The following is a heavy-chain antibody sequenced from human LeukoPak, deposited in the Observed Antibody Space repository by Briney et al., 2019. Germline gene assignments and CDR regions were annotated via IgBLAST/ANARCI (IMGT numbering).Heavy chain of an antibody. J-gene: IGHJ5*02. CDR2: ICYSGST. CDR3: ARDRGVTTWFDP. V-gene: IGHV4-59*01. Sequence: KPSETLSLTCTVSGASISDYYWSWIRQPPGKGLEWIGYICYSGSTNYNPSLKSRVTISVDTSKNQFSLKLSSVTAAATAVYYCARDRGVTTWFDPWGQGTLVTVSS. CDR1: GASISDYY. D-gene: IGHD4-11*01.